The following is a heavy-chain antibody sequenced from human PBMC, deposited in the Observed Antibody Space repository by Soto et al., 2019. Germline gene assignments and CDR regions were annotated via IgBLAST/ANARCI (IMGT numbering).Heavy chain of an antibody. CDR2: TSYDGSNK. D-gene: IGHD5-18*01. CDR1: GFTFSSYG. J-gene: IGHJ4*02. CDR3: AKVLIRYSYALGRNDY. Sequence: QVQLVESGGGVVQPGRSLRLSCAASGFTFSSYGMHWVRQAPGKGLEWVAGTSYDGSNKYYADSVKGRFTISRDNSKNTLYLQMNSLRAEDTAVYYCAKVLIRYSYALGRNDYWGQGTLVTVSS. V-gene: IGHV3-30*18.